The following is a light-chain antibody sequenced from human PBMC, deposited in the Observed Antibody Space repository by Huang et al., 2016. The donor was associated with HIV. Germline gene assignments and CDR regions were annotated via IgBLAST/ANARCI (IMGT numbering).Light chain of an antibody. CDR1: QSINSY. CDR3: QQSYNTPWT. CDR2: SSS. J-gene: IGKJ1*01. V-gene: IGKV1-39*01. Sequence: DIQMTQSPSSLSASVGDRVTITCRASQSINSYLNWYRQKPGRAPKLLIYSSSSLQSGVPSRFSGSRSGTDFTLTISSLHPEDSATYFCQQSYNTPWTFGQGTKVEIK.